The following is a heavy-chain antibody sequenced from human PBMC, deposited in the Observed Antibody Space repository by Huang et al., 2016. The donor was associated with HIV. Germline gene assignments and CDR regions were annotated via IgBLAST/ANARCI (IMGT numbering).Heavy chain of an antibody. J-gene: IGHJ4*02. Sequence: QVQIEQWGAGLLKHSEILYLTCAFDGGSFTDFYWSWFRHAPGTGIEWIGEVNHSGHTYNTSSPMTRVTMSMDTSKCQFSLKLASVTAADTAVYYCATDDRLYARHIGRFWGQGALVSVSS. CDR2: VNHSGHT. D-gene: IGHD3-3*01. CDR1: GGSFTDFY. V-gene: IGHV4-34*02. CDR3: ATDDRLYARHIGRF.